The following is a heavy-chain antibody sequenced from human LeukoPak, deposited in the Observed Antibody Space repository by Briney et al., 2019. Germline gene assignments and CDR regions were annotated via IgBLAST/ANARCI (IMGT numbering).Heavy chain of an antibody. CDR2: TSHDGVKK. V-gene: IGHV3-30*03. D-gene: IGHD3-3*02. Sequence: GGSLRLSCVASEFSLSRNGMHWVRQAPGKGLEWVAVTSHDGVKKYYADSVRGRFTISRENAKNSLYLQMNSLRDGDTAVYYCARGHFRGMDVWGQGTTVTVSS. CDR3: ARGHFRGMDV. J-gene: IGHJ6*02. CDR1: EFSLSRNG.